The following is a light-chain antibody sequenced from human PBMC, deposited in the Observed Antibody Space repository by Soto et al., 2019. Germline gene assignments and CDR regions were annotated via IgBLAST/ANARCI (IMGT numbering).Light chain of an antibody. Sequence: MVMTQSPATLSVSPGERVTLSCRTSQNVTSNLAWYQLRPGQTPSLLIYGTSTRAPDIPVRFSGSGSGTEFTLTISTVQSGDSAVYYCQQYDDWGFDPGTKVEIK. CDR2: GTS. J-gene: IGKJ1*01. V-gene: IGKV3-15*01. CDR3: QQYDDWG. CDR1: QNVTSN.